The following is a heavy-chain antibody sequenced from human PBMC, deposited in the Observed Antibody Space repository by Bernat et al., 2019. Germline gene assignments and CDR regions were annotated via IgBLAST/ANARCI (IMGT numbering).Heavy chain of an antibody. CDR2: VKSKADGGTT. CDR3: TTLGPTR. CDR1: GFTFSSAW. Sequence: EGQLVESGGGLVQPGGSLRLSCGASGFTFSSAWMSWVRQAPGKGLEWAGRVKSKADGGTTDYAAPVKGRFTISRDDSKNTAYLQMNSLKTEDTAVYYCTTLGPTRWGQGTLVTVSS. V-gene: IGHV3-15*01. J-gene: IGHJ4*02.